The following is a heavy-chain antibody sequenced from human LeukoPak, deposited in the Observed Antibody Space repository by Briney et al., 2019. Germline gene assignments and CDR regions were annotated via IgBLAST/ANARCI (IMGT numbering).Heavy chain of an antibody. Sequence: PGGSLRLSCAASGFTFSSYWMHWVRQAPGKGLEWVAVISYDGSNKYYADSVKGRFTISRDNSKNTLYLQMNSLRAEDTAIYYCAKDVDYGDYVVYWGQGTLVTVSS. CDR2: ISYDGSNK. J-gene: IGHJ4*02. D-gene: IGHD3-16*01. CDR3: AKDVDYGDYVVY. V-gene: IGHV3-30*18. CDR1: GFTFSSYW.